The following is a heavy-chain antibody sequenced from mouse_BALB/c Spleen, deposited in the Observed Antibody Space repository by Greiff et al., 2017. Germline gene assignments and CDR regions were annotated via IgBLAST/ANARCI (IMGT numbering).Heavy chain of an antibody. V-gene: IGHV5-9-4*01. CDR3: ARDDTTVPWFAY. J-gene: IGHJ3*01. CDR2: ISSGGSYT. Sequence: EVQVVESGGGLVKPGGSLKLSCAASGFTFSSYAMSWVRQSPEKRLEWVAEISSGGSYTYYPDTVTGRFTISRDNAKNTLYLEMSSLRSEDTAMYYCARDDTTVPWFAYWGQGTLVTVSA. D-gene: IGHD1-1*01. CDR1: GFTFSSYA.